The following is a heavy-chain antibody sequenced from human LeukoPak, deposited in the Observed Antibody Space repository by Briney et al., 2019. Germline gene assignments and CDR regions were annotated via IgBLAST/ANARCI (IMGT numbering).Heavy chain of an antibody. CDR1: GFSFSHFG. J-gene: IGHJ4*03. Sequence: PGGSLRLSCEEAGFSFSHFGMHWVREAPGKGLEWVSLIRSDTSNLYYGDSVKGRFTISRDNFKKTVSLQMDSLRAEDTAVYYCAKNAVRAFDYSNSLEHWGQGSLVTVSS. CDR2: IRSDTSNL. D-gene: IGHD4-11*01. V-gene: IGHV3-30*02. CDR3: AKNAVRAFDYSNSLEH.